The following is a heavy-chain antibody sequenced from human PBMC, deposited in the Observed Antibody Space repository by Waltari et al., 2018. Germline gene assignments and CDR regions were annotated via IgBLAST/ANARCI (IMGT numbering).Heavy chain of an antibody. D-gene: IGHD3-22*01. V-gene: IGHV1-46*03. J-gene: IGHJ3*02. CDR3: ALGTNYYDSSGYSGDAFDI. CDR1: GYTFTSYY. Sequence: QVQLVQSGAEVKKPGASVKVSCKASGYTFTSYYMHWVRQASGQGLEWMGKINPRGGSTIYAQKFQGRVTMTRDTSTSTVYMELSSLRSEDTAVYYCALGTNYYDSSGYSGDAFDIWGQGTMVTVSS. CDR2: INPRGGST.